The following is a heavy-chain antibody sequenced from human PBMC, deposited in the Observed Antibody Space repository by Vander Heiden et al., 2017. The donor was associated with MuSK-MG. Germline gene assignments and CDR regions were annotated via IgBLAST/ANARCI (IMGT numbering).Heavy chain of an antibody. CDR3: AREGYCSSTNCYYGWGRESV. CDR2: IKPDGSEK. D-gene: IGHD2-2*01. V-gene: IGHV3-7*01. J-gene: IGHJ6*04. CDR1: GFTFSSYW. Sequence: EVQLVESGGGLVQPGGSLRLSCAASGFTFSSYWMPWVRQAPGKGLEWVANIKPDGSEKYYVDSVMGRFTISRDNAKNSVHLQMNSLRAEDTAVYYCAREGYCSSTNCYYGWGRESVWGKGTTVTVSS.